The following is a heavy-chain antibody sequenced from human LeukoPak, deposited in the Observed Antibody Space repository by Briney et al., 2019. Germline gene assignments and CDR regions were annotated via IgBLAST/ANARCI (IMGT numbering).Heavy chain of an antibody. CDR2: TRNKANSYTT. CDR1: GFTFSDHY. Sequence: GGSLRHSCAASGFTFSDHYMDWVRQAPGKGLEWVGRTRNKANSYTTEYAASVKGRFTISRDDSKNSLYLQMNSLKTEDTAVYYCAREGKRITMVRGVITPRGYYYMDVWGKGTTVTVSS. CDR3: AREGKRITMVRGVITPRGYYYMDV. J-gene: IGHJ6*03. V-gene: IGHV3-72*01. D-gene: IGHD3-10*01.